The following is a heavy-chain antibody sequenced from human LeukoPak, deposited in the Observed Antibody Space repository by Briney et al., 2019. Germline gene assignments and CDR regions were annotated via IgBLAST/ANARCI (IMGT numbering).Heavy chain of an antibody. Sequence: SETLSLTCTVSGGSVSSGSYYWSWIRQPPGKGREWIGNIYYSGSTNYNPSLKSRVTISVDTSKNQFSLKLSSVTAADTAVYYCARDSGSYANQDAFDIWGQGTMVTVSS. CDR2: IYYSGST. J-gene: IGHJ3*02. CDR3: ARDSGSYANQDAFDI. CDR1: GGSVSSGSYY. D-gene: IGHD1-26*01. V-gene: IGHV4-61*01.